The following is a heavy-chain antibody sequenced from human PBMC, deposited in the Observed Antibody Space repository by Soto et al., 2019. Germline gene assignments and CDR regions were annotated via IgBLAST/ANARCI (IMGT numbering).Heavy chain of an antibody. CDR3: ARGRCSGGGCYSTAFDI. D-gene: IGHD2-15*01. CDR2: ISAYNGNT. Sequence: ASVKVSCKASGYTFTSYGISWVRQAPGQGLEWMGWISAYNGNTNYAQKLQGRVTITTDKSTSTAYMELSSLRSEDTAVYYCARGRCSGGGCYSTAFDIWGQGTMVTVSS. J-gene: IGHJ3*02. V-gene: IGHV1-18*01. CDR1: GYTFTSYG.